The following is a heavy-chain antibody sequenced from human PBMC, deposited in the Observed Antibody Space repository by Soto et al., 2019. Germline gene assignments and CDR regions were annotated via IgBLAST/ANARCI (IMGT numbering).Heavy chain of an antibody. CDR1: GGTFSSYA. CDR3: ARGKPNLVRGVGFFDY. D-gene: IGHD3-10*01. V-gene: IGHV1-69*13. Sequence: SVKVSCKASGGTFSSYAISWVRQAPGQGLEWMGGIIPIFGTANYAQKFQGRVTITADESTSTAYMELSSLRSEDTAVYYCARGKPNLVRGVGFFDYWGQGTLVTVYS. J-gene: IGHJ4*02. CDR2: IIPIFGTA.